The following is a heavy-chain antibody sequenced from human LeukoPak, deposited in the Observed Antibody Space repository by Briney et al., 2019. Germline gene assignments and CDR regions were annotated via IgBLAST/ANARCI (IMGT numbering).Heavy chain of an antibody. CDR1: GFTFSSYG. D-gene: IGHD2-15*01. V-gene: IGHV3-48*04. Sequence: PGGSLRLSCAASGFTFSSYGMHWVRQAPGKGLEWVSYISSSGSTIYYADSVKGRFTISRDNAKNSLYLQMNSLRAEDTAVYYCARGVAAAVVYYYYYYMDVWGNGTTVTVSS. CDR2: ISSSGSTI. CDR3: ARGVAAAVVYYYYYYMDV. J-gene: IGHJ6*03.